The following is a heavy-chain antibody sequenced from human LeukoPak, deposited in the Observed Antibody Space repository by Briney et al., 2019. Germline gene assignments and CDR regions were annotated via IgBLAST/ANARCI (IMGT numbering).Heavy chain of an antibody. CDR2: INHSGST. CDR3: ARSNRVIPRRYFDY. V-gene: IGHV4-34*01. J-gene: IGHJ4*02. Sequence: SETLSLTCAVYGGSFSGYYWSWIRQPPGKGLEWIGEINHSGSTNYNPSLKSRVTISVDTSKNQFSLKLSSVTAADTAVYYCARSNRVIPRRYFDYWGQGTLVTVSS. CDR1: GGSFSGYY. D-gene: IGHD3-22*01.